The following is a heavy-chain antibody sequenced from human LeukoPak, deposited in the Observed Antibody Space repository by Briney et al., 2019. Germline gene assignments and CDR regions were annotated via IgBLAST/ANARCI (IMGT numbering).Heavy chain of an antibody. CDR3: ARVGSGSRYLDY. J-gene: IGHJ4*02. V-gene: IGHV4-4*07. CDR1: GGSISSYY. D-gene: IGHD5-12*01. CDR2: IYTSGST. Sequence: SETLSLTCTVSGGSISSYYWSWIRQPAGKGLEWIGRIYTSGSTTYNPSLKSRATMSVDTSRTQFSLKLSSVTAADTAVYYCARVGSGSRYLDYWGQGILVIVS.